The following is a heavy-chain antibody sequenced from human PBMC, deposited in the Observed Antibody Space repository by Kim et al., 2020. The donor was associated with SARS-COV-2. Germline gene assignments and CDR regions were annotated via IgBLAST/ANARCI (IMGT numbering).Heavy chain of an antibody. J-gene: IGHJ4*02. D-gene: IGHD3-22*01. V-gene: IGHV3-11*06. CDR3: ARDPRYYYDSSGLYYFDY. Sequence: KGLFTIARDHAKNSLYLQMNSLRAEDTAVYYCARDPRYYYDSSGLYYFDYWGQGTLVTVSS.